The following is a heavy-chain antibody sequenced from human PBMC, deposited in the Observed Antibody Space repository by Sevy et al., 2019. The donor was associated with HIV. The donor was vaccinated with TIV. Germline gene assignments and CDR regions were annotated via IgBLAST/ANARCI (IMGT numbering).Heavy chain of an antibody. J-gene: IGHJ4*02. CDR1: GGTFSSYA. D-gene: IGHD2-21*02. CDR2: IIPIFGTA. V-gene: IGHV1-69*13. Sequence: ASVKVSCKASGGTFSSYAISWVRQAPGQGLEWMGGIIPIFGTANYAQKFQGRVTITADESRSTAYMELSSLRSEDTAVYYCARAGRMAYCGGDCSTPIDYWGQGTLVTVSS. CDR3: ARAGRMAYCGGDCSTPIDY.